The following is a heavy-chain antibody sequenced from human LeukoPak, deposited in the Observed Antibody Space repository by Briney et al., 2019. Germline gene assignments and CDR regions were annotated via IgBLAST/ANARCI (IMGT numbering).Heavy chain of an antibody. CDR2: ICADGADT. Sequence: AGSLRLTCAASGFTFTDYTMHWVRQAPGKGLEHVAGICADGADTGHPNSVKGRFTISKVNSKNTLYLQMGSLSPEDMAVYYCVRGGWQLLGHFDSWRQGTPVTVSS. CDR3: VRGGWQLLGHFDS. V-gene: IGHV3-64*01. J-gene: IGHJ4*02. CDR1: GFTFTDYT. D-gene: IGHD2-15*01.